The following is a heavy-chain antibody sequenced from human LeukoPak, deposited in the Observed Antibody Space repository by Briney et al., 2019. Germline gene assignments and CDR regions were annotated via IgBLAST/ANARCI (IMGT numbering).Heavy chain of an antibody. D-gene: IGHD3-22*01. V-gene: IGHV4-31*03. CDR3: ARVGDYYDSSGYHNWFDP. CDR1: GGSISSGAYY. CDR2: IYYSGST. J-gene: IGHJ5*02. Sequence: SQTLSLTCTVSGGSISSGAYYWSWIRQHPGKGLEWIGYIYYSGSTYYNPSLKSRVTISVDTSKNQFSLKLSSVTAADTAVYYCARVGDYYDSSGYHNWFDPWGQGTLVTVSS.